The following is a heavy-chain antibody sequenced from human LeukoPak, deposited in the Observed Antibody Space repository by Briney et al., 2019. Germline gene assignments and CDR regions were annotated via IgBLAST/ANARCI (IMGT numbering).Heavy chain of an antibody. J-gene: IGHJ4*02. CDR1: GGSISSSSYY. CDR2: IYYSGST. Sequence: SETLSLTCTVSGGSISSSSYYWGWIRQPPGKGLEWIGSIYYSGSTYYNPSLKSRVTISVDTSKNQFSLKLSSVTAADTAVYYCARALQWLVNYFDYWGQGTLVTVSS. D-gene: IGHD6-19*01. V-gene: IGHV4-39*01. CDR3: ARALQWLVNYFDY.